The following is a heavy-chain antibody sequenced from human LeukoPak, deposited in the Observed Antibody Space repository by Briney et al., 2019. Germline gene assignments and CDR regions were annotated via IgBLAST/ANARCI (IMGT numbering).Heavy chain of an antibody. CDR1: GFTFIDQY. CDR3: ARRDGPWYFDL. D-gene: IGHD5-24*01. CDR2: ISKTGSNK. Sequence: GGSLRLSCTASGFTFIDQYMGWIRQAPGRGLEWVSYISKTGSNKEYADSVKGRFTISRDNAKKSLFLEMHSLRVEDTAVYYCARRDGPWYFDLWGRGTLVTVSS. J-gene: IGHJ2*01. V-gene: IGHV3-11*01.